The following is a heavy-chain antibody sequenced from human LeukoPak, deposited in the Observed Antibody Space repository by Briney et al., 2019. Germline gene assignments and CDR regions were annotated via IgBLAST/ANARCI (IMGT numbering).Heavy chain of an antibody. Sequence: GSLRLSCAASGFTFSSYAMSWVRQAPGKGLEWVANIKQDGSEKYYVDSVKGRFTISRDDAKNSLYLQMNSLRAEDTAVYYCARDGSGWDYFDYWGQGTLVTVSS. V-gene: IGHV3-7*01. CDR2: IKQDGSEK. CDR1: GFTFSSYA. J-gene: IGHJ4*02. D-gene: IGHD6-19*01. CDR3: ARDGSGWDYFDY.